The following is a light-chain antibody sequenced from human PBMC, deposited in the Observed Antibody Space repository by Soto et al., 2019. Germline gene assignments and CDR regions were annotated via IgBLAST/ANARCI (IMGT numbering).Light chain of an antibody. CDR3: CSYAGSSTPLI. CDR2: EVS. CDR1: SSDVGSYNL. Sequence: QSALTQAASVSGSPGQSITISCTGTSSDVGSYNLVSWYQQHPGKAPKVMIYEVSKRPSGVSNRFSGSKSGNTASLTISGLRAEDEADYYCCSYAGSSTPLIFGTGTQLTVL. V-gene: IGLV2-23*02. J-gene: IGLJ1*01.